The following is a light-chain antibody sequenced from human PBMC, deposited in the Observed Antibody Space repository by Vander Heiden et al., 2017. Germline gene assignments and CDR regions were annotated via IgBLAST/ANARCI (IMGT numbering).Light chain of an antibody. CDR3: QQYNNWLWT. CDR1: QRLSNN. J-gene: IGKJ1*01. V-gene: IGKV3-15*01. CDR2: GAS. Sequence: EIVMTQSPPTLSVSPGERVTLSCRASQRLSNNLAWYQQKPGQAPRLLIYGASTRATGIPARFSGSGSGTEFTLTISSLQSEDFAVYYCQQYNNWLWTFGQGTKVEVK.